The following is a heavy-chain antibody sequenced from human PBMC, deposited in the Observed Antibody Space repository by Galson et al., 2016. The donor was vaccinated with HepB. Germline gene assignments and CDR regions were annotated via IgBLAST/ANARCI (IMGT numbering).Heavy chain of an antibody. V-gene: IGHV4-39*01. Sequence: SETLSLTCTVSGGSISSSSYYWGWFRQPPGKRLEWIGSNYYVGNTFYNPSLKARVSTSVDTSKNQFSLKLTSATVADTAVYYCGRHGHSGWYGWFAPWGHGTLVTVST. CDR3: GRHGHSGWYGWFAP. J-gene: IGHJ5*02. CDR2: NYYVGNT. CDR1: GGSISSSSYY. D-gene: IGHD6-19*01.